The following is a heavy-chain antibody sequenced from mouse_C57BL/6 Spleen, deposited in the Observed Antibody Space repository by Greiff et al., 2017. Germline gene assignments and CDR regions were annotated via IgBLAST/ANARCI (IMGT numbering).Heavy chain of an antibody. Sequence: QVQLQQSGAELVRPGASVTLSCKASGYTFTDYEMHWVKQTPVHGLEWIGAIDPETGGTAYNQKFKGKAILTADKSSSTAYMELRSLTSEDSAVXYCTRWDGYYWYFDVWGTGTTVTVAS. CDR1: GYTFTDYE. V-gene: IGHV1-15*01. CDR2: IDPETGGT. CDR3: TRWDGYYWYFDV. J-gene: IGHJ1*03. D-gene: IGHD2-3*01.